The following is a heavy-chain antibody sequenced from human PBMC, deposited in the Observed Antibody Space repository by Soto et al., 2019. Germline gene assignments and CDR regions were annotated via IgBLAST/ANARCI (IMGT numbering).Heavy chain of an antibody. CDR2: IKSDGSGT. J-gene: IGHJ4*02. Sequence: EVQLVESGGGLVQPGEALTLSCAASGCTFSRYWMHSIRQAQGKGMVWVSRIKSDGSGTYYADSVKGRVTISRDNAKNTLYLQMNSLRVEDTAVYFCARGDGDRYDGNGYLGRHWGQGTLVTVFS. D-gene: IGHD3-22*01. CDR3: ARGDGDRYDGNGYLGRH. V-gene: IGHV3-74*01. CDR1: GCTFSRYW.